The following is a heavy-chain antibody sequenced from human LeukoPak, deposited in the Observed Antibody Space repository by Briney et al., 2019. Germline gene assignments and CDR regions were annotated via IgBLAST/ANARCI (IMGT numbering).Heavy chain of an antibody. Sequence: PGGTLRLSCAAPGFTFSSYAMSWVRQAPGKGLEWVSDINGSGGSTYYADSVKGRFTISRDNSKNTLNLQMNSLRAEDTAVYYCAKRGILGWGQGTLVTVSS. CDR2: INGSGGST. J-gene: IGHJ4*02. D-gene: IGHD2-21*01. CDR1: GFTFSSYA. V-gene: IGHV3-23*01. CDR3: AKRGILG.